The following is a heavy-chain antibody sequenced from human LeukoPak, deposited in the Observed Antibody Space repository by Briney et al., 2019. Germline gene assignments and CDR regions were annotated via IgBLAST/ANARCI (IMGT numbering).Heavy chain of an antibody. V-gene: IGHV1-69*13. CDR2: IIPIFGTA. D-gene: IGHD3-16*02. J-gene: IGHJ3*02. CDR3: ARDISHYYDYVWGSYQRDAFDI. CDR1: GGTFSSYA. Sequence: GASVTVSCKASGGTFSSYAISWVRQAPGQGLEWMGGIIPIFGTANYAQKFQGRVTITADESTSTAYMELSSLRSEDTAVYYCARDISHYYDYVWGSYQRDAFDIWGQGTMVTVSS.